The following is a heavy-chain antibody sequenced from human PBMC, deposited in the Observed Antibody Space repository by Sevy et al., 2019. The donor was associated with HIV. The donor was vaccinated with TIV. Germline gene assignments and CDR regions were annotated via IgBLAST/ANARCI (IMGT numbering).Heavy chain of an antibody. D-gene: IGHD3-16*01. Sequence: GGSLRLSCAASGFSFTAYAIHWVRQAPGKGLEWLPVITNDGTNKFYADSVNGRFTVSRDNSRNTLSLQMDSLSTEDTAIYYCAKAGDLGPFDFWGLGTRVTVSS. CDR1: GFSFTAYA. V-gene: IGHV3-30*18. CDR2: ITNDGTNK. J-gene: IGHJ4*02. CDR3: AKAGDLGPFDF.